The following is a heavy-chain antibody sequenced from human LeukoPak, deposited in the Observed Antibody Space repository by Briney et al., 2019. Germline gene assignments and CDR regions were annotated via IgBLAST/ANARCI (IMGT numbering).Heavy chain of an antibody. CDR2: MNPNSGNT. V-gene: IGHV1-8*01. CDR3: ARGYCSSTSCRGGWFDP. D-gene: IGHD2-2*01. Sequence: GASVKISCKSSVYTFTSYDINWVRQDTGQGLEWMGWMNPNSGNTGYAQKFQGRVTVTRNTSISTAYMELSSLRSEDTAVYYCARGYCSSTSCRGGWFDPWGQGTLVTVSS. CDR1: VYTFTSYD. J-gene: IGHJ5*02.